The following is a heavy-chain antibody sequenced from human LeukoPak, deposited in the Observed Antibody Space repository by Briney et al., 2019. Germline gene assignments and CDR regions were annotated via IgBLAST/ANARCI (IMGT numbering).Heavy chain of an antibody. J-gene: IGHJ4*02. CDR3: ARGTLTGTIGDY. CDR2: MNPNSGNT. CDR1: GYTFTSYD. Sequence: ASAKVSCKASGYTFTSYDINWVRQATGQGLEWMGWMNPNSGNTGYAQKFQGRVTMTRNTSISTAYMELSSLRSEDTAAYYCARGTLTGTIGDYWGQGTLVTVSS. V-gene: IGHV1-8*01. D-gene: IGHD1-7*01.